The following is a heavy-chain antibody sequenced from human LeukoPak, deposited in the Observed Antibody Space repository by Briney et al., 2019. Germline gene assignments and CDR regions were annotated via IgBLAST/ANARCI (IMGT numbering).Heavy chain of an antibody. D-gene: IGHD1-26*01. CDR2: IYSGGST. Sequence: GGSLRLSCAASGFTVSSNYMNWVRQAPGKGLEWVSVIYSGGSTYYVDSVKGRFTISRDNSKNTLYLQMNSLRADDTAAYYCATSGGYYQFDYWGQGTLVTVSS. J-gene: IGHJ4*02. CDR3: ATSGGYYQFDY. V-gene: IGHV3-53*01. CDR1: GFTVSSNY.